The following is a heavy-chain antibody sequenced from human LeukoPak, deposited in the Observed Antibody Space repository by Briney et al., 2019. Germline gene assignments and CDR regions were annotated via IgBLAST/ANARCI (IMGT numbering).Heavy chain of an antibody. D-gene: IGHD3-3*01. CDR2: IYYSGST. Sequence: SETLSLTCTVSGGSISSYYWSWIRQPPGKGLEWIGYIYYSGSTNYNPSLKSRVTISVDTSKNQFSLKLSSVTAADTAVYYCARVGYYDFWSGYYYYGMDVWGQGTTVTVSS. V-gene: IGHV4-59*12. CDR3: ARVGYYDFWSGYYYYGMDV. J-gene: IGHJ6*02. CDR1: GGSISSYY.